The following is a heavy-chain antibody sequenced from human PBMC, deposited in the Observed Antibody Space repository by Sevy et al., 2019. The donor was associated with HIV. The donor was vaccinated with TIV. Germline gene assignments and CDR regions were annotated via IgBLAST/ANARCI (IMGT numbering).Heavy chain of an antibody. D-gene: IGHD6-6*01. CDR3: ARAQGSIAARFYYSYYMDV. V-gene: IGHV3-13*01. CDR2: IGTAGDT. CDR1: GFTFSSYD. J-gene: IGHJ6*03. Sequence: GGSLRLSCAASGFTFSSYDMHWVRQATGKGLEWVSAIGTAGDTYYPGSVKGRFTISRENAKNSLYLQMNSLRAGDTAVYYCARAQGSIAARFYYSYYMDVWGKGTTVTVSS.